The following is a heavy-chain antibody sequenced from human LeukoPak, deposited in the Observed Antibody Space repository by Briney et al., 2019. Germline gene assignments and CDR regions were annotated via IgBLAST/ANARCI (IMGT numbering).Heavy chain of an antibody. CDR2: ISYIGSI. CDR1: GGSISSYY. J-gene: IGHJ4*02. V-gene: IGHV4-59*08. Sequence: SETLSLTCTVSGGSISSYYWSWIRQPPGKGLEWIAYISYIGSIYYNPSLKSRVTISLDTSKNQFSLKLSSVTAADTAVYYCAGHHPRNTVDFWGQGTLVTVSS. CDR3: AGHHPRNTVDF. D-gene: IGHD2-8*02.